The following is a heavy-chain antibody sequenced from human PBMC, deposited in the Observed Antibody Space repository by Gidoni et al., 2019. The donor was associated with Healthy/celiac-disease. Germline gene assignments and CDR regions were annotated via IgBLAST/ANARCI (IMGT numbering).Heavy chain of an antibody. CDR1: GFTFSSYS. CDR3: ARDPNSNIAAAGTYYYGMDV. J-gene: IGHJ6*02. D-gene: IGHD6-13*01. CDR2: ISSSSSYI. Sequence: EVQLVESGVGLVKPGGSLRLSCAASGFTFSSYSMNWVRQAPGKGLEWVSSISSSSSYIYYADSVKGRFTISRDNAKNSLYLQMNSLRAEDTAVYYCARDPNSNIAAAGTYYYGMDVWGQGTTVTVSS. V-gene: IGHV3-21*01.